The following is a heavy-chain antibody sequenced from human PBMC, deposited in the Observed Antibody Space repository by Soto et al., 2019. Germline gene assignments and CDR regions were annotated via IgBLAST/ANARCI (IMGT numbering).Heavy chain of an antibody. CDR1: GGFVSSGNYY. V-gene: IGHV4-34*01. Sequence: QEQLQQWGAGLLKPSETLSLTCAVYGGFVSSGNYYWSWIRQPPGKGLEWIGEMSHSGGTHFNPSRKSRVTLAVDTSKNQCSLKMSSVTAADTALYYWARVERWTATTVVDAFDIWGPGTMVTVSS. D-gene: IGHD1-1*01. CDR3: ARVERWTATTVVDAFDI. CDR2: MSHSGGT. J-gene: IGHJ3*02.